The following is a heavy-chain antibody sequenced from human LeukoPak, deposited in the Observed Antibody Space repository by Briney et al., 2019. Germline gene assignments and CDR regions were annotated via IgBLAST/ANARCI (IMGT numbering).Heavy chain of an antibody. CDR2: ISGSGGST. Sequence: GGSLRLSCVASGFTFSNYAMNWVRQAPGKGLEWVSAISGSGGSTDYVDSVKGRFTISRDNSKNTLYLQMNSLRAEDTALYYCAKAAYSNSSYYYYYYMDVWGKGTTVTVSS. J-gene: IGHJ6*03. CDR3: AKAAYSNSSYYYYYYMDV. CDR1: GFTFSNYA. D-gene: IGHD6-6*01. V-gene: IGHV3-23*01.